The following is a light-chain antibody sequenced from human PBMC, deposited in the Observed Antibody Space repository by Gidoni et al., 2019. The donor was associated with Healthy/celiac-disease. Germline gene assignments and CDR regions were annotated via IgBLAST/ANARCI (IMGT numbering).Light chain of an antibody. Sequence: SSELTHDPAVSVALGQTVRSTCQGDSLRSYYASWYQQKPGQAPVLVIYGKNNRPSGIPDRFSGSSSGNTASLTITGAQAEDEADYYCNSRDSSGNHLNVVFGGGTKLTVL. CDR1: SLRSYY. J-gene: IGLJ2*01. CDR2: GKN. CDR3: NSRDSSGNHLNVV. V-gene: IGLV3-19*01.